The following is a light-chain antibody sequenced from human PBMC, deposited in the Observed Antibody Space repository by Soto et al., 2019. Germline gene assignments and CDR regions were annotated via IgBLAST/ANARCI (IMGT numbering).Light chain of an antibody. Sequence: ETVLTQSPGTLSLSPGERATLSCRASQSVSTTYFAWYQQKPGQAPRLLIYGASSRATGIPDRFSGSGSGTAFTLTISRLSPEDSAVYYGQQYDGSMYTFGQGTNLEIK. CDR2: GAS. J-gene: IGKJ2*01. V-gene: IGKV3-20*01. CDR3: QQYDGSMYT. CDR1: QSVSTTY.